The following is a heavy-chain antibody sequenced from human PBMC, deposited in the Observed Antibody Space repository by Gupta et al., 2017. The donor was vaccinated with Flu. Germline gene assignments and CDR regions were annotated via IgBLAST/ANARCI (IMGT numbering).Heavy chain of an antibody. J-gene: IGHJ5*02. CDR3: ARGTVVVPAARHIMFDP. CDR2: IIPIFGTA. V-gene: IGHV1-69*01. CDR1: GGTFSSYA. Sequence: QVQLVQSGAEVKKPGSSVKVSCKASGGTFSSYAISWVRQAPGQGLEWMGGIIPIFGTANYAQKFQGRVTITADESTSTAYMELSSLRSEDTAVYYCARGTVVVPAARHIMFDPWGQGTLVTVSS. D-gene: IGHD2-2*01.